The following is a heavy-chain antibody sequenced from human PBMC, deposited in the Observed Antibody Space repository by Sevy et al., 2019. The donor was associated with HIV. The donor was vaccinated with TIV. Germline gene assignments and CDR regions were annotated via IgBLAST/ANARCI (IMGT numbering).Heavy chain of an antibody. CDR1: GFTFSAYG. J-gene: IGHJ4*02. CDR3: ATRWTPGY. V-gene: IGHV3-30*02. Sequence: GGSLRLSCAASGFTFSAYGMQWVRQAPGKGLEWVAFIRYDGSNQFYADSVKGRFTISRDNSNNTLYLQMNTLRTEDTAVYYCATRWTPGYWGQGTLVTVSS. CDR2: IRYDGSNQ. D-gene: IGHD1-1*01.